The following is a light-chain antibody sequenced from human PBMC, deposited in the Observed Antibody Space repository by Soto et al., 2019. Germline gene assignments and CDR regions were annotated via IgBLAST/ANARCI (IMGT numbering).Light chain of an antibody. V-gene: IGLV2-14*01. CDR2: DVS. J-gene: IGLJ2*01. Sequence: QSVLTQPASVSGSPGQSITIAGTGTSSDIGSYNFVSWYQQYPGKAPKLIIFDVSNRPSGISNRFFGSKSGNTASLIISGLQAEDEADYYCSSCSSTSTTLFGGGTKLTVL. CDR3: SSCSSTSTTL. CDR1: SSDIGSYNF.